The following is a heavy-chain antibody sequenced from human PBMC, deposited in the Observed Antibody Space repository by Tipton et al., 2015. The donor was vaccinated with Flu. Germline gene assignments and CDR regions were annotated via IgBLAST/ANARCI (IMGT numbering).Heavy chain of an antibody. V-gene: IGHV1-8*02. J-gene: IGHJ6*02. Sequence: QLVQSGAEVKKPGASVKVSCRASGYKFTGYNINWVRQATGQGLEWMGWMNGHSGGTGYGQKFQGRVTMTRNTSISTAYMELSSLTFEDTAVYYCARGVEGNFYSDDVWGQGTTVIVSS. D-gene: IGHD1-26*01. CDR2: MNGHSGGT. CDR1: GYKFTGYN. CDR3: ARGVEGNFYSDDV.